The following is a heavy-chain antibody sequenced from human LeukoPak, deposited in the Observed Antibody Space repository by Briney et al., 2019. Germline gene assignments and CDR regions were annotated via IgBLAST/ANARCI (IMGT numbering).Heavy chain of an antibody. CDR2: ISWNSGSI. Sequence: GGSLRLSCAASGFTFDDYAMHWVRQAPGKGLEWVSGISWNSGSIGYADSVKGRFTISRDNAKNSLYLQMNSLRAEDTAVYYCARVPYDSLVGAKGEDYWGQGTLVTVSS. V-gene: IGHV3-9*01. D-gene: IGHD1-26*01. J-gene: IGHJ4*02. CDR1: GFTFDDYA. CDR3: ARVPYDSLVGAKGEDY.